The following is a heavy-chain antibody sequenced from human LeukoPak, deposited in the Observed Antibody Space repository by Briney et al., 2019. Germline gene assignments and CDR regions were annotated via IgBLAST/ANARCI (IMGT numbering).Heavy chain of an antibody. CDR2: IYYSGGT. J-gene: IGHJ4*02. CDR1: GGSISSSSYY. V-gene: IGHV4-39*01. Sequence: SETLSLTCTVSGGSISSSSYYWGWIRQPPGKGLEWIGSIYYSGGTYYNPSLKSRVTISVDTSKNQFSLKLSSVTAADTAVYYCARRCSSDSCAFDFWGQGTLVTVSS. CDR3: ARRCSSDSCAFDF. D-gene: IGHD2-2*01.